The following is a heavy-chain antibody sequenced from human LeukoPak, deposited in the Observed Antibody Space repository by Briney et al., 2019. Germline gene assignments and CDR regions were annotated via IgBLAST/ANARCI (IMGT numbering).Heavy chain of an antibody. Sequence: GASVKVSCKASGYTFTGYYMHWVRQAPGQGLEWMAWINPNSGDTNYAQKLQGRVTMTTDTSTSTAYMELRSLRSDDTAVYYCARDKSRTMVRGVLTNQYLNWFDPWGQGTLVTVSS. V-gene: IGHV1-2*02. CDR3: ARDKSRTMVRGVLTNQYLNWFDP. CDR2: INPNSGDT. J-gene: IGHJ5*02. CDR1: GYTFTGYY. D-gene: IGHD3-10*01.